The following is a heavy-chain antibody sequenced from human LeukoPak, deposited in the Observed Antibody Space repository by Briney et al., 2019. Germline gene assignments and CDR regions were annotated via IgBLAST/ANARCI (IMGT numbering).Heavy chain of an antibody. Sequence: ASVKVSCKASGYTFTRYGISWVRQAPGQGLEWMGWISAYNGDTNYAQKFQGRVTMTTDTSTSTAYMELRSPRSDDTAVYYCARDIMYYDSSGYYYLYAFDIWGQGTMVSVSS. J-gene: IGHJ3*02. CDR1: GYTFTRYG. CDR3: ARDIMYYDSSGYYYLYAFDI. V-gene: IGHV1-18*01. D-gene: IGHD3-22*01. CDR2: ISAYNGDT.